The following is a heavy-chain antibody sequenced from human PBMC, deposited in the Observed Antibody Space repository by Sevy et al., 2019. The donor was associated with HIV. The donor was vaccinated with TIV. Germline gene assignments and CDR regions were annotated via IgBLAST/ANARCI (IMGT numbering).Heavy chain of an antibody. V-gene: IGHV3-73*01. CDR2: IRSKANSYAT. CDR1: GFTFSGSA. J-gene: IGHJ3*02. Sequence: GGSLRLSCAASGFTFSGSAMHWVRQASGKGLEWVGRIRSKANSYATAYAASVKGRFTIPGEDSKNTAYLQMNSLKTEETAGYYCTRRAAYCGGDCYYDAFDIWGQGTMVTVSS. D-gene: IGHD2-21*01. CDR3: TRRAAYCGGDCYYDAFDI.